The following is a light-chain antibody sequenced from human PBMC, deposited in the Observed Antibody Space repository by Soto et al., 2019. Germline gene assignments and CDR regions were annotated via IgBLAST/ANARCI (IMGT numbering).Light chain of an antibody. CDR3: SSYTSSSTLV. Sequence: QSALTQPASVSGSPGQSITISCTGTSSDVGGYNYVSWYQQHPGKAPKLMIYEVSNRPSGVSNRFSGSKSGNTASLTISGLQAEDEAHYYRSSYTSSSTLVFGGGTKLTVL. J-gene: IGLJ2*01. CDR2: EVS. V-gene: IGLV2-14*01. CDR1: SSDVGGYNY.